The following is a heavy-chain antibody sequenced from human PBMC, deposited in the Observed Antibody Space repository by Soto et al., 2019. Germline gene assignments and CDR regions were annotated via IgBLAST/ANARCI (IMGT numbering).Heavy chain of an antibody. V-gene: IGHV4-59*08. D-gene: IGHD3-22*01. CDR2: IYYRGST. CDR3: ARGDYFDSSGPFSEAFDI. CDR1: GGSISTYY. J-gene: IGHJ3*02. Sequence: SVTLSPTCTVSGGSISTYYWSWIRQHPEKALEWIGYIYYRGSTNYNPSLKSRVTISVDTSKNQFSLKLSSVTAADTAVYYCARGDYFDSSGPFSEAFDIWGQGTMVTVSS.